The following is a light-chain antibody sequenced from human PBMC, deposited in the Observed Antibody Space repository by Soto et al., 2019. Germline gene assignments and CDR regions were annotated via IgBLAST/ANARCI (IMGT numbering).Light chain of an antibody. CDR2: GAS. Sequence: EIVLPLSTGTLSFSPGERSTLSCMASQSVSSSYLAWYQQKPGQAPRLLIYGASSRATGIPDRFSGSGSGTDFTLTISRLEPEDFTVYYCQQYGSPTITFGQGTRLEIK. CDR1: QSVSSSY. V-gene: IGKV3-20*01. J-gene: IGKJ5*01. CDR3: QQYGSPTIT.